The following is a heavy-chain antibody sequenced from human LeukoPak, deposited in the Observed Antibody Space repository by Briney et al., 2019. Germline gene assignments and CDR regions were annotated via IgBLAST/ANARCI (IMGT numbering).Heavy chain of an antibody. CDR1: VYTYTSYG. CDR2: ISAYNGNT. D-gene: IGHD4-17*01. V-gene: IGHV1-18*01. J-gene: IGHJ4*02. Sequence: ASVTVSCKASVYTYTSYGISWVRQAPGQALEWMGWISAYNGNTNYAQKLQVRVTITTDTSESTAYMELRSLRSDDTAVFYCGGGAGDGDSGLLDYWGQGTLVTVSS. CDR3: GGGAGDGDSGLLDY.